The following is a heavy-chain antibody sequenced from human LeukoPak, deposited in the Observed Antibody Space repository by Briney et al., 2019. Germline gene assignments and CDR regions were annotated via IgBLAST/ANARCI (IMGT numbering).Heavy chain of an antibody. CDR3: AGGGGYLIDY. D-gene: IGHD3-22*01. V-gene: IGHV3-7*01. Sequence: GGTLRLSCTASGFTFSRYWMNWVREVRGKELEWLAIIKSDGTEAHYLDSVKGRFTISRDNANNLLFLQMNNLRAEDTAVYYCAGGGGYLIDYWGQGTLVTVSS. CDR1: GFTFSRYW. CDR2: IKSDGTEA. J-gene: IGHJ4*02.